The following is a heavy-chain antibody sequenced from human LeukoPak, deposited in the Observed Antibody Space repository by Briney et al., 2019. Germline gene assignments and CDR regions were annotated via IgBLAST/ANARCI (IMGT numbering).Heavy chain of an antibody. CDR3: ARDQEGLDY. CDR1: GYTFTSNY. CDR2: IYPRDGST. V-gene: IGHV1-46*01. J-gene: IGHJ4*02. Sequence: ASVTVSCTASGYTFTSNYIHWVRQAPGQGLEWMGMIYPRDGSTSYAQKFQGRVTVTRDTSTSTVHMELSGLRSEDTAVYYCARDQEGLDYWGQGTLVTVSS.